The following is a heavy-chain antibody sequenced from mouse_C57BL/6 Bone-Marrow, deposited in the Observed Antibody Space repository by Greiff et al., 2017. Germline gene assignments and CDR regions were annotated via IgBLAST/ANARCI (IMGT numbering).Heavy chain of an antibody. D-gene: IGHD4-1*01. CDR2: IYPTSGRT. CDR3: ARSGPLGRSFDY. J-gene: IGHJ2*01. CDR1: GYTFTSYW. V-gene: IGHV1-55*01. Sequence: VKLMESGAELVKPGASVKMSCKASGYTFTSYWITWVKQRPGQGLEWIGDIYPTSGRTNYNEKFKSKAILTVDTSSNTAYMQLSSLTSEDSAVFVCARSGPLGRSFDYWGQGTTLTVSS.